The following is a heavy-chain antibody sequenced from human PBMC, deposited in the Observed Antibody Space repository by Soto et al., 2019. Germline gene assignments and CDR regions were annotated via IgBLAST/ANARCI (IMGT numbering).Heavy chain of an antibody. J-gene: IGHJ5*02. Sequence: GASVKVSCKASAYSFTTYHIHWVRQAPGQGLEWMGSINPDAGATNYAQRFQGRLRLTRDTSTSTVYMELRSLRFDDTAVYYCARGDIVLVPASEGNWFDPWGQGTLVTVSS. CDR1: AYSFTTYH. CDR2: INPDAGAT. D-gene: IGHD2-2*01. V-gene: IGHV1-46*01. CDR3: ARGDIVLVPASEGNWFDP.